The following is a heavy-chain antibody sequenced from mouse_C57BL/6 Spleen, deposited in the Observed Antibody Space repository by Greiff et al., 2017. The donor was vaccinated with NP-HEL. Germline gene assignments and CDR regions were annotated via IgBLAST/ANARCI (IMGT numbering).Heavy chain of an antibody. CDR2: INPNNGGT. CDR3: ARWFQLGQGYYFDY. J-gene: IGHJ2*01. D-gene: IGHD4-1*02. CDR1: GYTFTDYN. Sequence: VQLKQSGPELVKPGASVKIPCKASGYTFTDYNMDWVKQSHGKSLEWIGDINPNNGGTIYNQKFKGKATLTVDKSSSTAYMELRSLTSEDTAVYYCARWFQLGQGYYFDYWGQGTTLTVSS. V-gene: IGHV1-18*01.